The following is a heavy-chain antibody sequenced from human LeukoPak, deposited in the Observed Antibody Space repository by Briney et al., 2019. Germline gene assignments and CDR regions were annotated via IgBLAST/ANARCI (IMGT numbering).Heavy chain of an antibody. CDR1: GYTLTELS. CDR2: FDPEDGET. CDR3: ATDNLSNYYDSGTAYWYYYGMDV. J-gene: IGHJ6*02. Sequence: ASVKVSCKVSGYTLTELSMHWVRQAPGKGHEWMGGFDPEDGETTYAQKFQGGVTMTEDTSTETAYMELSSLRSEDTAVYYCATDNLSNYYDSGTAYWYYYGMDVWGQGTTVTVSS. D-gene: IGHD3-10*01. V-gene: IGHV1-24*01.